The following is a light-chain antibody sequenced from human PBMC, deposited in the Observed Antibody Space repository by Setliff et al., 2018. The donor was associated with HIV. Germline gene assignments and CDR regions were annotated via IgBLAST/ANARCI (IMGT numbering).Light chain of an antibody. CDR2: DVS. Sequence: QSALTQPRSVSGSPGQSVTISCTGTSSDVGGYNYVSWYQQHPGKAPKLMIYDVSKRPSGVPDRFSGSKSGTSASLAISGLRSEDEADYYCAAWDDSLSGVVFGGGTK. CDR3: AAWDDSLSGVV. CDR1: SSDVGGYNY. J-gene: IGLJ2*01. V-gene: IGLV2-11*01.